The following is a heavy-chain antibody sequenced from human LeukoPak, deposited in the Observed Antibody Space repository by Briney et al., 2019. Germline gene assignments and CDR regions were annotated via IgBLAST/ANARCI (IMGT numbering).Heavy chain of an antibody. CDR3: ARGRIAAGNNWFDP. V-gene: IGHV4-4*07. D-gene: IGHD6-13*01. CDR1: GGSISSYY. Sequence: SETLSLTCTVSGGSISSYYWSWIRQPAGKGLEWIGCIYTSGSTNYNPSLKSRVTMSVDTSKNQFSLKLSSVTAADTAVYYCARGRIAAGNNWFDPWGQGTLVTVSS. J-gene: IGHJ5*02. CDR2: IYTSGST.